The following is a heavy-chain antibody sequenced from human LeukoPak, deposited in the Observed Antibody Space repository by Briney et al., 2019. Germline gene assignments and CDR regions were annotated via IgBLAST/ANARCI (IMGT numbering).Heavy chain of an antibody. J-gene: IGHJ4*02. CDR3: AREKWELRTHYFDY. CDR1: GGTFSSYA. CDR2: IIPIFGTA. D-gene: IGHD1-26*01. Sequence: SVKVSCKASGGTFSSYAISWVRQAPGQGLEWMGGIIPIFGTANYAQKFQGRVTITADESTSTAYMELSSLRSEDTAVYYCAREKWELRTHYFDYWGQGTLVTVSS. V-gene: IGHV1-69*13.